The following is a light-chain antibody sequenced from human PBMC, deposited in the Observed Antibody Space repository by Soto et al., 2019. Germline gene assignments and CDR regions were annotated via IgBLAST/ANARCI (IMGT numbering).Light chain of an antibody. J-gene: IGLJ1*01. CDR1: NIGSKS. CDR2: DDS. V-gene: IGLV3-21*02. Sequence: SYELTQPPSVSVAPGQTARITCGGNNIGSKSVHWYQQKPGQAPVLVVYDDSDRPSGIPERFSGSKSGSTASLTISGLQSEDEADYFCCSYAGTYTYVFGTGTKVTVL. CDR3: CSYAGTYTYV.